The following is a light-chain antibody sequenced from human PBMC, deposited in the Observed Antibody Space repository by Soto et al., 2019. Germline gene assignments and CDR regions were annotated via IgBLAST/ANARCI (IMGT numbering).Light chain of an antibody. CDR2: DVS. CDR1: SSDVGGYNY. J-gene: IGLJ1*01. CDR3: SSYTSSYTPYV. Sequence: QSALTQPASVSGSPGQSITISCTGTSSDVGGYNYVSWYQQHPGKAPDLMIYDVSNRPSGVSNRFSGSKSGNTASLTISGLQAEDEADYFCSSYTSSYTPYVFGTGTKVTVL. V-gene: IGLV2-14*01.